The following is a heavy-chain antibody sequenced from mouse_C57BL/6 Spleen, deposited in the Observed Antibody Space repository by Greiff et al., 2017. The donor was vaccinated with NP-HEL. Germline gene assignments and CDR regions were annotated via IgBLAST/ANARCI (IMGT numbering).Heavy chain of an antibody. CDR3: ARSGHAMDY. D-gene: IGHD1-3*01. J-gene: IGHJ4*01. V-gene: IGHV1-82*01. CDR2: IHPGGGDT. Sequence: VQLQQSGPELVKPGASVKISCKASGYAFSSSWMNWVKQRPGKGLEWIGRIHPGGGDTNYNGKFKGKATLTADKSSSTAYMHLSSLTSEDSAVYFCARSGHAMDYWGQGTSVTVSS. CDR1: GYAFSSSW.